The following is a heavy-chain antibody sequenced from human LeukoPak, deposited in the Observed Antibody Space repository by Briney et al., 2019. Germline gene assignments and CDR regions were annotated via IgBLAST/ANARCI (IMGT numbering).Heavy chain of an antibody. J-gene: IGHJ5*02. D-gene: IGHD6-13*01. CDR1: GGSISSSSYY. CDR3: ARFRASSWSDNWFDP. Sequence: PSETLSLTCTVSGGSISSSSYYWGWIRQPPGKGLEWIGSIYYSGSTYYNPSLKSRVTISLDTSKHQFSLKLRSVAAADAGVYYRARFRASSWSDNWFDPWGEGTLVTVSS. CDR2: IYYSGST. V-gene: IGHV4-39*07.